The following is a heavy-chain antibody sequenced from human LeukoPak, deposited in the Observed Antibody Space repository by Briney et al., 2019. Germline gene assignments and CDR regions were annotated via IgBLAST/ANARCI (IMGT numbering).Heavy chain of an antibody. Sequence: PGGSLRLSCAASGFTFSSYGMHWVRQAPGKGLEWVAVISYDGSNKYYADSVKGRFTISRDNSKNTLYLQMNSLRAEDTAVYYCAKDDLDVAADGMDVWGQGTTVTVSS. D-gene: IGHD6-13*01. CDR1: GFTFSSYG. CDR2: ISYDGSNK. V-gene: IGHV3-30*18. CDR3: AKDDLDVAADGMDV. J-gene: IGHJ6*02.